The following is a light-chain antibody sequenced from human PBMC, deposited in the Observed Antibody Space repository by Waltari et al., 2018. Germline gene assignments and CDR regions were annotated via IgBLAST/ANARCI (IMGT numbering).Light chain of an antibody. J-gene: IGKJ2*01. CDR1: QSISYSSNNKNY. Sequence: DIVMTQSTAPLAVSLGERATINCKSRQSISYSSNNKNYLTWYQQKPGQPPKLLIYWASTRESGVPDRFSGSGSGTDFTLTISSLQAEDVAVYYCQQQYSFPRTFGQGTKLEIK. V-gene: IGKV4-1*01. CDR2: WAS. CDR3: QQQYSFPRT.